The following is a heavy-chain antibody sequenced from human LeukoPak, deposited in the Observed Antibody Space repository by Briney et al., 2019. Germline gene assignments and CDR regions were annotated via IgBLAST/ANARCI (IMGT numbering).Heavy chain of an antibody. J-gene: IGHJ5*02. CDR3: ARETVVVAATAPDNWFDP. Sequence: SVKVSCKASGGTFSSYAISWVRQAPGQGLEWMGGIIPIFGTANYAQKFQGRVTITADESTSTAYMELSSLRSEDTAVYYCARETVVVAATAPDNWFDPWGQGTLVTVSS. CDR2: IIPIFGTA. D-gene: IGHD2-15*01. V-gene: IGHV1-69*13. CDR1: GGTFSSYA.